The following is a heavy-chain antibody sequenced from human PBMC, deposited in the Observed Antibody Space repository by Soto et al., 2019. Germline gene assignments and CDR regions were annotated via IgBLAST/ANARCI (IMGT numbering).Heavy chain of an antibody. V-gene: IGHV1-69*15. Sequence: QVLLVQSGAEMKKPGSSVRVSCKASGGSFSTSSINWVRQAPGQRPEWMANILPIFGTADYAQKFQGRLTXTAXXSXYTAYMELRSLFSEDTAVYYCARGHEFGGNSDAYDIWGQGTVVTVSS. D-gene: IGHD2-21*01. CDR1: GGSFSTSS. CDR3: ARGHEFGGNSDAYDI. CDR2: ILPIFGTA. J-gene: IGHJ3*02.